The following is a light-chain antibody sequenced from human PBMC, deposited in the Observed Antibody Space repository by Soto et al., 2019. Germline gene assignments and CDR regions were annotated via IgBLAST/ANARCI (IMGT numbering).Light chain of an antibody. CDR1: QSISSW. J-gene: IGKJ2*01. Sequence: DIQMTQSPSTLSASVGDRVTITCRASQSISSWLAWYQQKPGKAPKLLIYKASSIESGVPSRFSGSGSGTESPLTISSLQADDFATYCCQQYNSYPYTFGQGTKLEIK. CDR2: KAS. CDR3: QQYNSYPYT. V-gene: IGKV1-5*03.